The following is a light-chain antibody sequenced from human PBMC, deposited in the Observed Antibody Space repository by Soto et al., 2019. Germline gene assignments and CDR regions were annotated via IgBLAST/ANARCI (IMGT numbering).Light chain of an antibody. CDR2: GAS. CDR3: QQYNNWPPLT. V-gene: IGKV3-15*01. Sequence: EIVMTQSPATLSVSPGERATLSCRASQSVSSNLAWYQQKPGQAPRLLIYGASTRATGIPARFSGSGSGTEFTLTISSLQSDDFAFYYCQQYNNWPPLTVGRGTKVDIK. CDR1: QSVSSN. J-gene: IGKJ4*01.